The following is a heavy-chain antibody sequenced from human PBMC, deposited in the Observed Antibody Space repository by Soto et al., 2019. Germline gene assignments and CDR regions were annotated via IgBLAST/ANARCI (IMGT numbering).Heavy chain of an antibody. J-gene: IGHJ4*02. CDR3: ARDVPLVKSALAPDY. V-gene: IGHV3-30-3*01. CDR1: GFTFSSYA. CDR2: ISYDGSNK. Sequence: PGGSLRLSCAASGFTFSSYAMHRARKAPGKGLEWVAVISYDGSNKYYADSVKGRFTISRDNSKNTLYLQMNSLRAEDTAVYYCARDVPLVKSALAPDYWGQGTLVTVSS. D-gene: IGHD2-15*01.